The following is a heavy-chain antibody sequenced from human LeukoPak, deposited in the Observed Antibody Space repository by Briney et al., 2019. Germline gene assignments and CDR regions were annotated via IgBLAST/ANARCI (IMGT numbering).Heavy chain of an antibody. CDR3: AGHHPRNTVDF. CDR1: DASIRSGGYY. D-gene: IGHD2/OR15-2a*01. V-gene: IGHV4-61*08. Sequence: PSETLSLTCTVSDASIRSGGYYWSWIRQPPGKGLEWIGYISYSGSTNYNPSLKSRVTISLDTSKNQFSLKLSSVTAADTAVYYCAGHHPRNTVDFWGQGTLVTVSS. J-gene: IGHJ4*02. CDR2: ISYSGST.